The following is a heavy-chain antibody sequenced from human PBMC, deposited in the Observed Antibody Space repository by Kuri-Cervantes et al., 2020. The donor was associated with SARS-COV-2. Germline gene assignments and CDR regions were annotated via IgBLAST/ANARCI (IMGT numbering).Heavy chain of an antibody. V-gene: IGHV3-7*01. CDR2: IKQDGSEK. CDR3: AKSGRQYDV. D-gene: IGHD3-10*01. CDR1: GFTFSSYW. J-gene: IGHJ3*01. Sequence: GGSLRLSCAASGFTFSSYWMSWVRQAPGKGLEWVANIKQDGSEKYYVDSAKGRFTISRDNAKNSLYLQTNSLRVEDTAVYYCAKSGRQYDVWGQGTMVTVSS.